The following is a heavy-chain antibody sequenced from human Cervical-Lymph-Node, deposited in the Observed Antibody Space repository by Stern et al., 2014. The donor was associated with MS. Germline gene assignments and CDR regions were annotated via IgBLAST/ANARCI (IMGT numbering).Heavy chain of an antibody. Sequence: VQLVESGAEVKKPGASVKVSCKASGYSFSTFDINWVRQATGQGPEWMGWMSPNSGNTGSAQKFQGRVTMTRNTSLSTAYMKLSGLRSEDTAVYYCVRSGHSYRRWFDPWGQGTLVTVSS. CDR3: VRSGHSYRRWFDP. CDR2: MSPNSGNT. V-gene: IGHV1-8*02. D-gene: IGHD3-10*01. J-gene: IGHJ5*02. CDR1: GYSFSTFD.